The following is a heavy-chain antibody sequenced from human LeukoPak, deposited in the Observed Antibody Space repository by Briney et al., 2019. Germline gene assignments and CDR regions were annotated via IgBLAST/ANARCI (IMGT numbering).Heavy chain of an antibody. CDR3: ARDPTTVFGVPYYFDF. D-gene: IGHD2-8*01. CDR2: INDRGLT. CDR1: GLSFSGYH. V-gene: IGHV4-34*01. Sequence: PSETLSLTCSVHGLSFSGYHWNWIRQSPVGGLEWIGEINDRGLTNYNPSLTSRVTISVDLSRKHFSLKMTSVTAPDTAVYYGARDPTTVFGVPYYFDFWGQGTQVTVPS. J-gene: IGHJ4*02.